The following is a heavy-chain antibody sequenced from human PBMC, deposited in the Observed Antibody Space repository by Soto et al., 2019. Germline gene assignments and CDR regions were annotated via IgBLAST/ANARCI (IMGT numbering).Heavy chain of an antibody. CDR3: ARVPTFFGVVTTYNGMDV. J-gene: IGHJ6*02. V-gene: IGHV3-53*01. CDR2: IYSGGST. CDR1: GFTVSSNY. D-gene: IGHD3-3*01. Sequence: EVQLVESGGGLIQPGGSLRLSCAASGFTVSSNYMSWVRQAPGKGLEWVSVIYSGGSTYYADSVKGRCTISRDNSKHTVYLHRNSIRAEDTAVYYCARVPTFFGVVTTYNGMDVWGQGTTVTVSS.